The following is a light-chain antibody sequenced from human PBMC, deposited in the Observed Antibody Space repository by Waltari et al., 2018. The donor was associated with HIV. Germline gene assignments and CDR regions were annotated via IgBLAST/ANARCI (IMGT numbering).Light chain of an antibody. Sequence: QSALTQPPSASGSPGQSVTISCTGTSSDVGGYNYFPWYQQHPGKAPKVMIYEVSKRPSGVPDRFSGSKSGNTASLTVSGLQAEDEADYYCSSYAGSKNHYVFGTGTKVTV. J-gene: IGLJ1*01. CDR3: SSYAGSKNHYV. CDR2: EVS. CDR1: SSDVGGYNY. V-gene: IGLV2-8*01.